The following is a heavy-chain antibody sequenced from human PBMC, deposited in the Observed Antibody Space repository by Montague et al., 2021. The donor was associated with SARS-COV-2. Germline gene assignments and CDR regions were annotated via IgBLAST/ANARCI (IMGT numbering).Heavy chain of an antibody. CDR2: IKLDGSEE. CDR1: GFTFSSYW. J-gene: IGHJ6*03. CDR3: ARATLYMDV. Sequence: SLRLSCAASGFTFSSYWMSWVRQAPGKGLEWVANIKLDGSEEYYMDSVKGRFTVSRDNAKNSLYLQMNSLRAEDTAVYYCARATLYMDVWGKGTTVTVSS. V-gene: IGHV3-7*01.